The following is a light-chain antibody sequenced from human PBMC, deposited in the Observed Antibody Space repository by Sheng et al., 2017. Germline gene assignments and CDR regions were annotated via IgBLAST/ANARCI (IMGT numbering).Light chain of an antibody. CDR1: QSISSHY. J-gene: IGKJ2*01. V-gene: IGKV3-20*01. CDR3: QQYGGSPLVT. CDR2: AAS. Sequence: EIVLTQSPVTLSLSPGERATLSCRASQSISSHYLAWYQQRPGQAPRLLIYAASSRATDIPDRFSGSGSGIDFTLTISRLEPEDFAVYYCQQYGGSPLVTFGQGTKLEIK.